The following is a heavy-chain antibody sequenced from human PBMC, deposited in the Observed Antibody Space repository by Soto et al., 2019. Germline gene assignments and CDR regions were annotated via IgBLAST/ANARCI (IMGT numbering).Heavy chain of an antibody. CDR1: GFTFTSSA. J-gene: IGHJ5*02. Sequence: SVKVSCKASGFTFTSSAVQWVRQARGQRLEWIGWIVVGSGNTNYAQKFQERVTMTRDTSTSTAYMELRSLRSDDTAVYYCARDLGTIFGVVTLHWFDPWGQGTLVTVSS. CDR2: IVVGSGNT. V-gene: IGHV1-58*01. D-gene: IGHD3-3*01. CDR3: ARDLGTIFGVVTLHWFDP.